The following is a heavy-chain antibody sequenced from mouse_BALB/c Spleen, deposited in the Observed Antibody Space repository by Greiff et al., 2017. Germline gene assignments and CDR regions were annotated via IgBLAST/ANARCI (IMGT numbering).Heavy chain of an antibody. J-gene: IGHJ4*01. CDR1: GFTFSSFG. D-gene: IGHD2-12*01. V-gene: IGHV5-17*02. CDR3: ARWNDYYAMDY. CDR2: ISSGSSTI. Sequence: DVMLVESGGGLVQPGGSRKLSCAASGFTFSSFGMHWVRQAPEKGLEWVAYISSGSSTIYYADTVKGRFTISRDNPKNTLFLQMTSLRSEDTAMYYCARWNDYYAMDYWGQGTSVTVSS.